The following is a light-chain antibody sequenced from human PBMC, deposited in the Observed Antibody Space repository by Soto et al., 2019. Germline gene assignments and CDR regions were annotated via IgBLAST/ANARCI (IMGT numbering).Light chain of an antibody. J-gene: IGKJ1*01. Sequence: EIVLTQSPGTLSLSPGERATLSCRASQSVSNNYLAWYQQKPGQAPRLLIYGASNRATGIPDWFSGSGSGTDFTLTISRLEPEDFAVYYCQQYGSSGTFGQGTKV. CDR2: GAS. CDR1: QSVSNNY. V-gene: IGKV3-20*01. CDR3: QQYGSSGT.